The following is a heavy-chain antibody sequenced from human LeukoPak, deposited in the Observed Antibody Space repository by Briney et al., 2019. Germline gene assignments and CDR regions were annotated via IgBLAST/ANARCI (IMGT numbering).Heavy chain of an antibody. D-gene: IGHD6-13*01. J-gene: IGHJ4*02. CDR3: AKRGSSWSPFDY. Sequence: GGSLRLSCAASGFTFSSYGMHWVRQAPGKGLEWVAFIRYDGSNKYYADSVKGRFTISRDNSKNTLYLQMNSLRAEDTAVYYCAKRGSSWSPFDYWGQGTLVTVSS. CDR1: GFTFSSYG. V-gene: IGHV3-30*02. CDR2: IRYDGSNK.